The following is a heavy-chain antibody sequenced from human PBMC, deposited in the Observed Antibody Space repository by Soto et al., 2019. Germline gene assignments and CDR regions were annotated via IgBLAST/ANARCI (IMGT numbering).Heavy chain of an antibody. D-gene: IGHD3-22*01. V-gene: IGHV3-11*01. Sequence: GGCLRLSFAASGCSYSDYSMSWNRQAPGKGLAYSSSISSPDSIIYYSDSTKGRFTISWDNAKNSLYLQMNSFRVEDTAVYYCARDLGYYDSSGYCDYLGQVTLVTVSS. CDR2: ISSPDSII. J-gene: IGHJ4*02. CDR1: GCSYSDYS. CDR3: ARDLGYYDSSGYCDY.